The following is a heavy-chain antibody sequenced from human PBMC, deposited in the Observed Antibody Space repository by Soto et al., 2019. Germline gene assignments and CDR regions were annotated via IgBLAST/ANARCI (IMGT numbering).Heavy chain of an antibody. V-gene: IGHV5-51*01. Sequence: TGESLKISCKGSGYSFTSYWIGWVRQMPGKGLEWMGIIYPGDSDTRYSPSFQGQVTISADKSISTAYLQWSSLKASDTAMYYCARHWFSRGSFYGMDVWGQGTTVTVSS. J-gene: IGHJ6*02. D-gene: IGHD3-10*01. CDR1: GYSFTSYW. CDR2: IYPGDSDT. CDR3: ARHWFSRGSFYGMDV.